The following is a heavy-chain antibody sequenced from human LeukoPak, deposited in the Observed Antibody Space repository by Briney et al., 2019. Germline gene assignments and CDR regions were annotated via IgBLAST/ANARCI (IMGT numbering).Heavy chain of an antibody. CDR2: IYYSGST. Sequence: SETLSLTCTVSGGSISSYYWSWIRQPPGKGLEWIGYIYYSGSTNYNPSLKSRVTISVDTSKNQSSLKLSSVTAADTAVYYCARDYGDYVYGMDVWGQGTTVTVSS. CDR3: ARDYGDYVYGMDV. V-gene: IGHV4-59*01. J-gene: IGHJ6*02. D-gene: IGHD4-17*01. CDR1: GGSISSYY.